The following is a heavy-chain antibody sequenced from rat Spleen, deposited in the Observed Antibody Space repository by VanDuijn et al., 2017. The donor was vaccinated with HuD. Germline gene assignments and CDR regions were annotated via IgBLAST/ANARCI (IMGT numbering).Heavy chain of an antibody. Sequence: EVQLVESGGGLVQPGGSLKLSCAASGFTFSNYGMAWVRQALTKGLEWVATISYDGSSTYYRDSVKGRFTISRDNAKRTLYLQMDSLRSEDTATYYCARGRDWFAYWGQGTLVTVSS. CDR2: ISYDGSST. V-gene: IGHV5-29*01. D-gene: IGHD1-11*01. J-gene: IGHJ3*01. CDR3: ARGRDWFAY. CDR1: GFTFSNYG.